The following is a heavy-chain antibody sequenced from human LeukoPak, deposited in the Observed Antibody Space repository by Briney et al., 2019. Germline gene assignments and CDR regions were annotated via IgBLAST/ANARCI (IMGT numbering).Heavy chain of an antibody. Sequence: SETLSLTCTVSGGSISSSSYYWGWIRQPPGRRLEWIGYYYNSGDTHYNPSLESRVTISVDTSKNQFSLRLSSVTAADTAVYYCAGPSKQLTSWGQGTLVTVSS. V-gene: IGHV4-61*05. CDR2: YYNSGDT. D-gene: IGHD5-24*01. J-gene: IGHJ5*02. CDR1: GGSISSSSYY. CDR3: AGPSKQLTS.